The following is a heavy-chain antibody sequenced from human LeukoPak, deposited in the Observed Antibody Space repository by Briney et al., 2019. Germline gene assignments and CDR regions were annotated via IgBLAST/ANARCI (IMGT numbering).Heavy chain of an antibody. J-gene: IGHJ5*02. CDR2: ISSSGSTI. D-gene: IGHD6-13*01. CDR1: GFTFSDYY. V-gene: IGHV3-11*01. Sequence: GGSLRLSSAASGFTFSDYYMSWVRQAPGKGLEWVSYISSSGSTIYYADSVKGRFTISRDNAKNSLYLQMNSLRAEDTAVYYCASGIAAAVPNWFDPWGQGTLVTVSS. CDR3: ASGIAAAVPNWFDP.